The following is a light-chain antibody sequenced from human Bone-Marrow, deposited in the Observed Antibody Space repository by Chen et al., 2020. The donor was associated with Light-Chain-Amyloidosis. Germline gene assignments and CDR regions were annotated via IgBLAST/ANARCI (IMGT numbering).Light chain of an antibody. V-gene: IGLV2-14*01. Sequence: QSALTQPASVSGSPGQSITISCTGTSSDVGGYNYVSWYQQEPGKAPNLMMSEVSNRPSGVSNRFSGSKSGNTASLTISGLQAEDEADYYCSSYTSSSTLVFGGGTKLTVL. CDR3: SSYTSSSTLV. CDR1: SSDVGGYNY. CDR2: EVS. J-gene: IGLJ2*01.